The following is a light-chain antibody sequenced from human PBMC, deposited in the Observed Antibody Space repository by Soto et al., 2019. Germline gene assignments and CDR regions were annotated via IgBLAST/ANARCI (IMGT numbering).Light chain of an antibody. J-gene: IGLJ1*01. Sequence: QSVLTQPASVSGSPGQSITISCTGTSSDVGGYNYVSWYQQYPGKAPKLMIYGVTNRPSGVSNRFSGSKTGNTASLTISGLQAEDEAYYYCFSHRSGDSQVFGTGTKVTVL. CDR3: FSHRSGDSQV. CDR1: SSDVGGYNY. CDR2: GVT. V-gene: IGLV2-14*01.